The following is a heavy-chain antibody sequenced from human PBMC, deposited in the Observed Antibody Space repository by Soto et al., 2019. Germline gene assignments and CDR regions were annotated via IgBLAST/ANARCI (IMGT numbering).Heavy chain of an antibody. CDR1: GGTFSSNT. J-gene: IGHJ4*02. Sequence: QVQLVQSGAEVKKPGSSVKISCKASGGTFSSNTINWVRQAAGQGLEWMGGIIPIFGTANYAQKFQGRVTITADKSTNTEYMELSSLTSEDTAVYYCASKAAGGGDCYDFDSGGQGTLVTVSS. V-gene: IGHV1-69*06. CDR2: IIPIFGTA. CDR3: ASKAAGGGDCYDFDS. D-gene: IGHD2-21*02.